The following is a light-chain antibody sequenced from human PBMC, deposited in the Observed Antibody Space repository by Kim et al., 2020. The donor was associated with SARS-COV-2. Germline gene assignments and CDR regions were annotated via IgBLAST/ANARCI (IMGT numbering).Light chain of an antibody. CDR1: NIGSKS. CDR2: YDS. J-gene: IGLJ3*02. V-gene: IGLV3-21*04. CDR3: QVWDSSSDHWV. Sequence: AQGKRPWITGGGNNIGSKSVHWYQQEPGQAPVLVIYYDSDRPSGIPERFSGSNSGNTATLTISRVEAGDEADYYCQVWDSSSDHWVFGGGTQLTVL.